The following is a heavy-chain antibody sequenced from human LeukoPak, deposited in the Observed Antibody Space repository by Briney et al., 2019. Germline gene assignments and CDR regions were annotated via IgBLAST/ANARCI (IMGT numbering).Heavy chain of an antibody. Sequence: ASVTLSCKVSGDTLTELSMHWVRQAPGKGLEWMGGFDHENGETLYEQKFQGRVTMTEDTSTDTAYIELRSLRSDDTAVYYCARGDDGDYVSDPYYYYMDVWGKGATVTVSS. CDR2: FDHENGET. CDR3: ARGDDGDYVSDPYYYYMDV. D-gene: IGHD4-17*01. CDR1: GDTLTELS. V-gene: IGHV1-24*01. J-gene: IGHJ6*03.